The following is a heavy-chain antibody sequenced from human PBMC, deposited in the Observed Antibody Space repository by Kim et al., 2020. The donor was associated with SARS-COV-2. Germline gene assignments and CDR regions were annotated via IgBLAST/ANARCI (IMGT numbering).Heavy chain of an antibody. D-gene: IGHD2-15*01. CDR3: ARNSGGSRQFDY. Sequence: ASVKVSSKASGYTFTTCDVHWVRQASGQGLEWMGWMNPNSGYTASAPKFQGRVTMTRNTSITTAYMELSSLTSEDTAVYYCARNSGGSRQFDYWGQGTLVTVSS. CDR2: MNPNSGYT. CDR1: GYTFTTCD. J-gene: IGHJ4*02. V-gene: IGHV1-8*01.